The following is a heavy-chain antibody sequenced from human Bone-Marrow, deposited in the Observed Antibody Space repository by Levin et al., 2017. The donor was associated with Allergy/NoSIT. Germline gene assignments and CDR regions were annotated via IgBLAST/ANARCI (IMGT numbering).Heavy chain of an antibody. V-gene: IGHV4-39*01. Sequence: SQTLSLTCTVSGGSISTSSYYWGWIRQPPGKGLEWIGSIYYTGSTYYNPSLKSRVTISVDTSKNQFSLKLSSVTAADTAVYYCARRNDYDSSGYPFDYWGQGTLVTVSS. CDR3: ARRNDYDSSGYPFDY. CDR2: IYYTGST. J-gene: IGHJ4*02. D-gene: IGHD3-22*01. CDR1: GGSISTSSYY.